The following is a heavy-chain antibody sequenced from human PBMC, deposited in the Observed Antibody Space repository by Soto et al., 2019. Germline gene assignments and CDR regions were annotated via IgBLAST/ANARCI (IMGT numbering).Heavy chain of an antibody. D-gene: IGHD3-3*01. J-gene: IGHJ5*02. CDR1: GGSISGTNYY. CDR2: IHYSGNT. Sequence: TSETLSLTCTVSGGSISGTNYYWGWIRQPPGKGLEWIGSIHYSGNTYYSPSLKSRVTISVDTSKKQFSLKLSSVTAADTAVYYCARHSGGGIAIFGVATNWFDPWGQGTLVTVSS. CDR3: ARHSGGGIAIFGVATNWFDP. V-gene: IGHV4-39*01.